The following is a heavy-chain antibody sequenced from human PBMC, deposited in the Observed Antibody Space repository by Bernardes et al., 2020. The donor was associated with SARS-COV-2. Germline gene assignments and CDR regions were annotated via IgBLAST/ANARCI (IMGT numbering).Heavy chain of an antibody. CDR1: GYTFSSYS. CDR3: ARVPYGSGIYYGDNYFDP. Sequence: ASVKVSCKASGYTFSSYSISWVRQAPGQGLEWMGWISAYNGDTNYAQKLQGRVTMTTDTSTSTASMELRSLRSDDTTVYYCARVPYGSGIYYGDNYFDPWGQGTLVTVSS. CDR2: ISAYNGDT. J-gene: IGHJ5*02. D-gene: IGHD3-10*01. V-gene: IGHV1-18*01.